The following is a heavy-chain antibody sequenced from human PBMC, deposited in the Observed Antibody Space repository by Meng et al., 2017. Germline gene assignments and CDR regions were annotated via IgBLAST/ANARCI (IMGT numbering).Heavy chain of an antibody. J-gene: IGHJ4*02. D-gene: IGHD4-17*01. CDR2: ISAYNGNT. V-gene: IGHV1-18*01. CDR1: GGTFSSYA. CDR3: ARGNYGDYLYYFDY. Sequence: QMQLVQSGAWGKKTGPSVKVSCKASGGTFSSYAISWVRQAPGQGLEWMGWISAYNGNTNYAQKLQGRVTMTTDTSTSTAYMELRSLRSDDTAVYYCARGNYGDYLYYFDYWGQGTLVTVSS.